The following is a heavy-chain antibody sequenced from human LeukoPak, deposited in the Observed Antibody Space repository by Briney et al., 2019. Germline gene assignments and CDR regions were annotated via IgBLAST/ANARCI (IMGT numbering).Heavy chain of an antibody. CDR1: GYTFTGYY. J-gene: IGHJ4*02. V-gene: IGHV1-2*02. Sequence: ASVKVSCKASGYTFTGYYTHWVRQAPGRGLEWMGWINPNSGGTNYAQKFQGRVTMTRDTSISTAYMELSRLRSDDTAVYYCARERVYDYVWGSYRAFDYWGQGTLVTVSS. D-gene: IGHD3-16*02. CDR2: INPNSGGT. CDR3: ARERVYDYVWGSYRAFDY.